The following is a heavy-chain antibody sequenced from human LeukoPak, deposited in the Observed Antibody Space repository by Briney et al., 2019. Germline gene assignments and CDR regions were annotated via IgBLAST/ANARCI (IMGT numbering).Heavy chain of an antibody. V-gene: IGHV3-48*02. CDR1: GFTFSSYG. D-gene: IGHD6-19*01. CDR2: ISTTSSTI. CDR3: ARGKEKWLDHFDY. J-gene: IGHJ4*02. Sequence: GGSLRLSCAASGFTFSSYGMNWVRQAPGKGLEWVSYISTTSSTIYYADSVKGRFTMSRDNAKSSLYLQMDSLRDEDTAVYYCARGKEKWLDHFDYWGQGTLVTVSS.